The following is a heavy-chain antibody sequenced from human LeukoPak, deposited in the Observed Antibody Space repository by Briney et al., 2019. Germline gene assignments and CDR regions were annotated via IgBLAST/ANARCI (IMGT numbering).Heavy chain of an antibody. D-gene: IGHD3-22*01. CDR2: ISRSSSYI. CDR3: ARDPFYDSSVYILFDD. Sequence: PGGSLRLPCTASGFVFSSYSMNWVRQAPGKGLEWVSSISRSSSYIHYADSVKGRFTVSRDNAKNSLYLQMNSLRAEDTAVYYCARDPFYDSSVYILFDDWGPGTLVTVSS. CDR1: GFVFSSYS. J-gene: IGHJ4*02. V-gene: IGHV3-21*01.